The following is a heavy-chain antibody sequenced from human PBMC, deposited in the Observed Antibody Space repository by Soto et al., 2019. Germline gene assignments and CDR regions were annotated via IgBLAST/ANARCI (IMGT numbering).Heavy chain of an antibody. CDR3: ARDQTTVTSLYYYYGMDV. D-gene: IGHD4-17*01. V-gene: IGHV3-74*01. Sequence: GGSLRLSCAASGFTFSSYRMHWVRQAPGKGLVWVSRINSDGSSTSYADSVKGRFTISRDNAKNTLYLQMNSLRAEDTAVYYCARDQTTVTSLYYYYGMDVWGQGTTVTVSS. J-gene: IGHJ6*02. CDR1: GFTFSSYR. CDR2: INSDGSST.